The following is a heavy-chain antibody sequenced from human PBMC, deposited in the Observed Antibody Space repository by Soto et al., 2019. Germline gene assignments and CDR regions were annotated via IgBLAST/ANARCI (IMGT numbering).Heavy chain of an antibody. J-gene: IGHJ4*02. Sequence: GGSLRLSCAASGFTFITYGMHWVRQAPGKGLEWVALISHDGSDEYYADSVKGRFTISRDNSKNTLYLQMNSLRPEDTAVYYCAKDLGGQVYWGQGTLVTVSS. CDR3: AKDLGGQVY. D-gene: IGHD7-27*01. CDR2: ISHDGSDE. V-gene: IGHV3-30*18. CDR1: GFTFITYG.